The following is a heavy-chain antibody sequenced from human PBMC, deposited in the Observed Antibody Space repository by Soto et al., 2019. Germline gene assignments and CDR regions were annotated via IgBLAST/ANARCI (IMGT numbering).Heavy chain of an antibody. D-gene: IGHD5-12*01. CDR3: ARSGWLQSDFYYYYGMDV. Sequence: WETLSLTCTVSGGSISSSSYYWGWIRQPPGKGLEWIGSIYYSGSTYYNPSLKSRVTISVDTSKNQFSLKLSSVTAADTAVYYCARSGWLQSDFYYYYGMDVWGQGTTVTVSS. J-gene: IGHJ6*02. CDR1: GGSISSSSYY. CDR2: IYYSGST. V-gene: IGHV4-39*07.